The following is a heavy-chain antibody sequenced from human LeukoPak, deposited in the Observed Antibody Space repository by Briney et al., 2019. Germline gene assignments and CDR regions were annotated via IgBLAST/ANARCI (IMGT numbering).Heavy chain of an antibody. J-gene: IGHJ2*01. CDR1: GFTFSDYY. D-gene: IGHD6-19*01. Sequence: GGSLRLSCAASGFTFSDYYMSWIRQAPGKGLEWVSYISSSGSTIYYADFVKGRFTISRDNAKNSLYLQMNSLRAEDTAVYYCARSPPRGWSVNWYFDLWGPGTLVTVSS. V-gene: IGHV3-11*01. CDR2: ISSSGSTI. CDR3: ARSPPRGWSVNWYFDL.